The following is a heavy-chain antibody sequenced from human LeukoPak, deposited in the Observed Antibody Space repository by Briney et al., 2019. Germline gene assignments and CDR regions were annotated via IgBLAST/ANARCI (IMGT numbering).Heavy chain of an antibody. CDR1: GYTFTSYG. Sequence: ASVKVSCKASGYTFTSYGISWVRQAPGQGLEWMGWISAYNGNTNYAQKLQGRDTMTTDTSTSTAYMELRSLRSDDTAVYYCARDIVVVPAAIFRYFDYWGQGTLVTVSS. D-gene: IGHD2-2*02. J-gene: IGHJ4*02. CDR2: ISAYNGNT. V-gene: IGHV1-18*01. CDR3: ARDIVVVPAAIFRYFDY.